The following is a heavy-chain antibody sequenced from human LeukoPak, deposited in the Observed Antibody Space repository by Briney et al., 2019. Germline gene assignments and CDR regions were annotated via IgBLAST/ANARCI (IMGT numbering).Heavy chain of an antibody. D-gene: IGHD7-27*01. CDR3: ARDRNWVFDY. J-gene: IGHJ4*02. CDR2: IKQDGSEK. V-gene: IGHV3-7*01. Sequence: GGSLRLSCAAPGFTFSSYWMSWVRQAPGKGLEWVANIKQDGSEKYYVDSVKGRFTISRDNAKNSLYLQMNSLRAEDTAVYYCARDRNWVFDYWGQGTLVTVSS. CDR1: GFTFSSYW.